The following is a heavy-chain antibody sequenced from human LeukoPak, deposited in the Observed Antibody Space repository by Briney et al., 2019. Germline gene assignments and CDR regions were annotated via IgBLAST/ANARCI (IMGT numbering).Heavy chain of an antibody. V-gene: IGHV1-2*02. D-gene: IGHD6-13*01. CDR3: AGLGTRTGGSGEYSSSWDY. J-gene: IGHJ4*02. CDR2: INPNSGGT. CDR1: GYTFTGYY. Sequence: ASVKVSCKASGYTFTGYYMHWVRQAPGQGLEWMGWINPNSGGTNYAQKFQGRVTMTRDTSISTAYMELSRLRSDDTAVYYCAGLGTRTGGSGEYSSSWDYWGQGTLVTVSS.